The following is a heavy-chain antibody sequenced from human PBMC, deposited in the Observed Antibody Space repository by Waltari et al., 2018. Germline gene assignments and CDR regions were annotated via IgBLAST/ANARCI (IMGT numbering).Heavy chain of an antibody. J-gene: IGHJ6*03. CDR3: ARNPRYSGSSWDYFYYMDV. CDR1: GGSMSSYY. Sequence: QVQLQESGPGLVKPSETLSLTCNVSGGSMSSYYWSWIRQPTGKGLEWIGYIYYSGTTKYNPSLKGRVTISADTPKNQFSLKLSSVTAADTAMYYCARNPRYSGSSWDYFYYMDVWGKGTTVIISS. V-gene: IGHV4-59*01. CDR2: IYYSGTT. D-gene: IGHD1-26*01.